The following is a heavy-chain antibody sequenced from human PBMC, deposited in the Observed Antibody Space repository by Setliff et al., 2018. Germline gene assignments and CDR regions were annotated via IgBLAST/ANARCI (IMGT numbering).Heavy chain of an antibody. J-gene: IGHJ4*02. V-gene: IGHV4-34*01. CDR3: ARVPNFWSGYSDY. CDR2: INHSGST. D-gene: IGHD3-3*01. Sequence: SETLSLTCAVYGGSFSGYYWSWIRQPPGKGLEWIGEINHSGSTNYNPSLKSRVTISVDTSKNQFSLKLSSVTAADTAVYYCARVPNFWSGYSDYWGQGTLVTVSS. CDR1: GGSFSGYY.